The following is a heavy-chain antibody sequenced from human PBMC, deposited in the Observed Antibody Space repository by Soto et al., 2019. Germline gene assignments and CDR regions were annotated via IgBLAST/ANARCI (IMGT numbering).Heavy chain of an antibody. V-gene: IGHV1-8*01. CDR1: GYTFTSYD. J-gene: IGHJ6*02. Sequence: VQLVQSGAEVKKPGASVKVSCKASGYTFTSYDINWVRQATGQGLEWMGWMNPNSGNTGYAQKFQGRVTMTRNTSISTAYMELSSLRSEDTAVYYCARVVSGYLMITYYYYGMDVWGQGTTVTVSS. D-gene: IGHD3-3*01. CDR3: ARVVSGYLMITYYYYGMDV. CDR2: MNPNSGNT.